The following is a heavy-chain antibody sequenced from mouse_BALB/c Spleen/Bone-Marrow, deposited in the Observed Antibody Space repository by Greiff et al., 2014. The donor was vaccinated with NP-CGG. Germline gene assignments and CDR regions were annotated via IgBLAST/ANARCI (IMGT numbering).Heavy chain of an antibody. V-gene: IGHV14-3*02. CDR2: IDPANGNT. CDR3: AIFIPQTQFAY. J-gene: IGHJ3*01. D-gene: IGHD1-1*01. Sequence: EVQLQQSGAELVKPGASVKLSCTASGFNIKDTYMHWVKQRPEQGLEWIGRIDPANGNTKYDPKFQGKATITADTSSNTAYLQLSSLTSEDTAVYYCAIFIPQTQFAYWDQGTLVTVSA. CDR1: GFNIKDTY.